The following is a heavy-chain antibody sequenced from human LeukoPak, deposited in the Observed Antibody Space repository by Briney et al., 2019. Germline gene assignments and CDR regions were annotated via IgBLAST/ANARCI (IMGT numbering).Heavy chain of an antibody. CDR3: AREDSSSFRVWFDP. V-gene: IGHV4-4*07. CDR2: IYTSGST. CDR1: GGSIRSYY. Sequence: SETLSLTCTVSGGSIRSYYWSWIRQPAGKGLEWIGRIYTSGSTNYNPSLKSRVTMSVDTSKNQFSLKLSSVTAADTAVYYCAREDSSSFRVWFDPWGQGTLVTVSS. D-gene: IGHD6-13*01. J-gene: IGHJ5*02.